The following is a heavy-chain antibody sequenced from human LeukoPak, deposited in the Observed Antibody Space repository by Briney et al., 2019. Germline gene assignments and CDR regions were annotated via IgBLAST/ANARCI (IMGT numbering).Heavy chain of an antibody. CDR3: ASQYYDFWSGYYGSDY. J-gene: IGHJ4*02. CDR2: INPNSGGT. Sequence: ASVKVSCKASGYTFTGYYMHWVRQAPGQGLEWMGWINPNSGGTNYAQKFQGRVTMTRDTSISTAYMELSRLRSDDTAVYYCASQYYDFWSGYYGSDYWGQGTLVTVSS. CDR1: GYTFTGYY. D-gene: IGHD3-3*01. V-gene: IGHV1-2*02.